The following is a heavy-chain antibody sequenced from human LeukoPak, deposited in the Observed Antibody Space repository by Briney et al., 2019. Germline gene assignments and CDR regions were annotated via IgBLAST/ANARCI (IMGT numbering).Heavy chain of an antibody. CDR2: AYYRSKWFI. V-gene: IGHV6-1*01. D-gene: IGHD3-10*01. CDR1: GDSVSGSPAV. CDR3: ARGAVRGGTNFDY. Sequence: SQTLSLTCAISGDSVSGSPAVWNWIRQSPSRGLEWLGRAYYRSKWFIDYALSVKGRITITPDTSKNQFSLQLNSVTTEDTAVYYCARGAVRGGTNFDYWGQGTLVTVSS. J-gene: IGHJ4*02.